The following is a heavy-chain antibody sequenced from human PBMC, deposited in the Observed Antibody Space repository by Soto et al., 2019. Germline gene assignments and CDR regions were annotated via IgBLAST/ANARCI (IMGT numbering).Heavy chain of an antibody. CDR2: ISGSGGST. CDR3: AKRLSVAANFRGGWFDP. CDR1: GFTFSSYA. J-gene: IGHJ5*02. Sequence: EVQLLESGGGLVQPGGSLRLSCAASGFTFSSYAMSWVRQAPGKGLEWVSAISGSGGSTYYADSAKGRFTISGDNSKNTVALQMNRPRAEDTAVYYCAKRLSVAANFRGGWFDPWGQGPLVTVSS. V-gene: IGHV3-23*01. D-gene: IGHD3-3*01.